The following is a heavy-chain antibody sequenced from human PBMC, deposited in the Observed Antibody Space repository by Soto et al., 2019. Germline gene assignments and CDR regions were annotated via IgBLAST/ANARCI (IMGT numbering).Heavy chain of an antibody. CDR1: GFDVRSYE. V-gene: IGHV3-48*03. J-gene: IGHJ3*02. CDR3: ARETLRDAIDI. CDR2: IRANDESI. Sequence: GSLRLPCGASGFDVRSYEMNWVRQAPGKGLEWVSNIRANDESIYYADSVKGRVSVSRDNAKNSLFLEMNSLRVDDTAVYYCARETLRDAIDIWGQGTMVTVSS.